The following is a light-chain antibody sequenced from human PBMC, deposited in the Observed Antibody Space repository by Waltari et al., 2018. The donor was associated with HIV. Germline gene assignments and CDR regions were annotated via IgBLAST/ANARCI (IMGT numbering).Light chain of an antibody. J-gene: IGLJ3*02. CDR1: GSNIGSNY. Sequence: QSVLTQPPSLSAAPGQRVTISCSGSGSNIGSNYVSWYQQVPGTAPKVLIDDNDKRPSGIPDRFSGSTSGTSATLAITGLQSGDEADYYRAVWDSSLRSGRVFGGGTKLTVL. CDR3: AVWDSSLRSGRV. V-gene: IGLV1-51*01. CDR2: DND.